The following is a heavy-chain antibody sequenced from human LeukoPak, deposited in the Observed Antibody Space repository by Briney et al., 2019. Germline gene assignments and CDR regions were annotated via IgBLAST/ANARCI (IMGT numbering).Heavy chain of an antibody. D-gene: IGHD3-10*01. J-gene: IGHJ5*02. CDR2: TYYRSKWYN. CDR3: SAAFGDEAWFDP. V-gene: IGHV6-1*01. CDR1: GDSVSSNSAA. Sequence: SQTLSLTCAISGDSVSSNSAAWNWIRQSPSRGLEWLGGTYYRSKWYNDYAVSVKSRITINPDTSKNQFSLQLNSVTPEDTAVYYCSAAFGDEAWFDPWGQGTLVTVSS.